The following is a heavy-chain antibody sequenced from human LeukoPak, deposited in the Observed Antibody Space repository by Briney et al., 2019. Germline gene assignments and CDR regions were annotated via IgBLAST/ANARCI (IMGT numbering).Heavy chain of an antibody. D-gene: IGHD2-8*01. Sequence: SETLSLTCTVSGGSISSYYWSWIRQPPGKGLEWIGEINHSGSTNYNPSLKSRVTISVDTSKNQFSLKLSSVTAADTAVYYCARRLMVYAVDYWGQGTLVTVSS. CDR2: INHSGST. V-gene: IGHV4-34*01. CDR3: ARRLMVYAVDY. CDR1: GGSISSYY. J-gene: IGHJ4*02.